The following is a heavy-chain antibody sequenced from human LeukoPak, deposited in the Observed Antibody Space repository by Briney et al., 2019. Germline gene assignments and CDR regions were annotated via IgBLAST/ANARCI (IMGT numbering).Heavy chain of an antibody. D-gene: IGHD2-2*01. Sequence: ASVKVSCKASGYTFTSYGISWVRQAPGQGLEWMGWISAYNGNTNYAQKLQGRVTMTTDTSTSTAYMELRSLRSDDTAVYYCPRIGRYCSSTSCYPSGFDYWGQGTLVTVSS. CDR3: PRIGRYCSSTSCYPSGFDY. V-gene: IGHV1-18*01. J-gene: IGHJ4*02. CDR1: GYTFTSYG. CDR2: ISAYNGNT.